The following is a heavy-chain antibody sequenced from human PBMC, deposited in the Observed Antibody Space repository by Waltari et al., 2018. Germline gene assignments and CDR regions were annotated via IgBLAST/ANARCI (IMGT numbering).Heavy chain of an antibody. CDR3: ARAPTGDYFDY. CDR2: IYYSWST. J-gene: IGHJ4*02. Sequence: QVQLQESGPGLVKPSETLSLTCTVSGGSISSYYWSWIRQPPGKGLEWIGYIYYSWSTNYNPSLKSRVTISVDTSKNQFSLKLSSVTAADTAVYYCARAPTGDYFDYWGQGTLVTVSS. V-gene: IGHV4-59*01. CDR1: GGSISSYY.